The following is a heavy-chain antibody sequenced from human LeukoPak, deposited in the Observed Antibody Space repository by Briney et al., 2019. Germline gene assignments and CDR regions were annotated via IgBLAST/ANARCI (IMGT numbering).Heavy chain of an antibody. Sequence: GGSLRLSCAASGFTLSSYAMHWVRQAPGKGLEWVAVISYDGSNKYYADSVKGRFTISRDNSKNTLYLQMNSLRAEDTAVYYCARGSPPGAFDIWGQGTMVTVSS. CDR1: GFTLSSYA. V-gene: IGHV3-30-3*01. D-gene: IGHD1-26*01. CDR3: ARGSPPGAFDI. J-gene: IGHJ3*02. CDR2: ISYDGSNK.